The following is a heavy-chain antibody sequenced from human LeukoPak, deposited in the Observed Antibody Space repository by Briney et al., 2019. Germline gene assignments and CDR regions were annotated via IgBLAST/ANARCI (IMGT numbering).Heavy chain of an antibody. CDR1: GFTFSSYG. V-gene: IGHV3-30*18. Sequence: PGGSLRLSCAASGFTFSSYGMHRVRQAPGKGLEWVAVISYDGSNKYYADSVKGRFTISRDNSKNTLYLQMNSLRAEDTAVYYCAKGDDSKGDAFDIWGQGTMVTVSS. J-gene: IGHJ3*02. CDR2: ISYDGSNK. D-gene: IGHD3-22*01. CDR3: AKGDDSKGDAFDI.